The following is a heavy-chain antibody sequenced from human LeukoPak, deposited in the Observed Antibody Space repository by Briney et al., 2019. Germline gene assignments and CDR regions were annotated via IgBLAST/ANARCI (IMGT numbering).Heavy chain of an antibody. J-gene: IGHJ4*02. V-gene: IGHV4-31*03. D-gene: IGHD2-2*01. Sequence: SQTLSLTCTVSGGSISSGGYYWSWIRQHPGKGLEWIGYIYYSGSTYYNPSLKSRVTISVDTSKNQFSLKLSSVTAADTAVYYCARGAGLVPAAMALDYWGQGTLVTVSS. CDR3: ARGAGLVPAAMALDY. CDR2: IYYSGST. CDR1: GGSISSGGYY.